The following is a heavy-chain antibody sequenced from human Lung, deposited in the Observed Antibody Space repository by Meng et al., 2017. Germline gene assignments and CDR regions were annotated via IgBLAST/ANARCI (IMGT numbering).Heavy chain of an antibody. J-gene: IGHJ4*02. V-gene: IGHV1-18*01. CDR1: GYTFTTYG. Sequence: QVTLMQSGAEVKKTGAAVKVSCKASGYTFTTYGISWVRQAPGQGLEWMGWISPYNGYTSSIQKFQGRVTMTTDTSTSTAYMELMSLGSDDTAVYYCAILSHCTGGTCYPYDYWGQGTLVTVSS. D-gene: IGHD2-15*01. CDR3: AILSHCTGGTCYPYDY. CDR2: ISPYNGYT.